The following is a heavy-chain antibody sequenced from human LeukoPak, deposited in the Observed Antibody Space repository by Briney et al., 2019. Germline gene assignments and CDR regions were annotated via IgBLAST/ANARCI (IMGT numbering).Heavy chain of an antibody. Sequence: GGSLRLSCAASGFTFSSYAMSWVRQAPGKGLEWVSAISGSGGSTHYADSVKGRFTISRDNSKNTLYLQMNSLRAEDTAVYYCAKDLWLLRTYYFDYWGQGTLVTVSS. CDR2: ISGSGGST. CDR1: GFTFSSYA. V-gene: IGHV3-23*01. D-gene: IGHD5-18*01. CDR3: AKDLWLLRTYYFDY. J-gene: IGHJ4*02.